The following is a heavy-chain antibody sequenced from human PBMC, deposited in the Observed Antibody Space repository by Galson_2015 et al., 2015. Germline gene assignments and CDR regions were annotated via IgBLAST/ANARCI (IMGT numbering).Heavy chain of an antibody. J-gene: IGHJ4*02. D-gene: IGHD4-17*01. CDR3: ARDQTNGDSICDY. CDR1: GFTFSSYS. V-gene: IGHV3-48*02. CDR2: ISSSSSTI. Sequence: SLRLSCAASGFTFSSYSMNWVRQAPGKGLEWVSYISSSSSTIYYADSVKGQFTISRDNAKNSLYLQMNSLRDEDTAVYYCARDQTNGDSICDYWGQGTLVTVSS.